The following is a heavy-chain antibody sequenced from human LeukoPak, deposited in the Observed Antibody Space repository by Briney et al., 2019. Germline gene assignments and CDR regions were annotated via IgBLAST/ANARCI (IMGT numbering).Heavy chain of an antibody. CDR2: INPNSGGT. V-gene: IGHV1-2*04. CDR1: GYTFTSYY. D-gene: IGHD6-13*01. J-gene: IGHJ4*02. CDR3: ARSYSSSWYKTYYFDY. Sequence: ASVKVSCKASGYTFTSYYMHWVRQAPGQGLEWMGWINPNSGGTNYAQKFQGWVTMTRDTSISTAYMELSRLRSDDTAVYYCARSYSSSWYKTYYFDYWGQGTLVTVSS.